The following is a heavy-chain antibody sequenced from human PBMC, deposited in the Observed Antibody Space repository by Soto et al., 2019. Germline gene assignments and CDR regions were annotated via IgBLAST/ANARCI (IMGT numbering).Heavy chain of an antibody. CDR3: ARDLNPRQEMLYALLGY. CDR1: GFTFSSYS. Sequence: GGSLRLSCAASGFTFSSYSMNWVRQAPGKGLEWVSYISGSSSMIYYADSVKGRFTISRDNAKNSLYLQMNSLRAEDTAVYYCARDLNPRQEMLYALLGYWGQGTLVTLSS. J-gene: IGHJ4*02. V-gene: IGHV3-48*01. CDR2: ISGSSSMI. D-gene: IGHD2-8*01.